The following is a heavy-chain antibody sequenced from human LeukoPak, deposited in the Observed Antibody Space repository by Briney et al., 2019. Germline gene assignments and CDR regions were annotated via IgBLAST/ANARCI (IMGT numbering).Heavy chain of an antibody. J-gene: IGHJ4*02. D-gene: IGHD6-19*01. CDR2: IYDSGST. CDR1: GGSIRSSYYY. CDR3: ARWVRDPSSGWSLDY. Sequence: KSSETLSLTCTVSGGSIRSSYYYWGWIRQPPGKGLEWIGSIYDSGSTYYNPSLKSRVTISVDTSKNQFSLKLSSVTAADTAVYYCARWVRDPSSGWSLDYWGQGTLVTVSS. V-gene: IGHV4-39*07.